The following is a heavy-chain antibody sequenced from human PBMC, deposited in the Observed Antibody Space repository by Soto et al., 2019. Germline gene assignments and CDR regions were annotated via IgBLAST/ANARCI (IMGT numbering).Heavy chain of an antibody. J-gene: IGHJ4*02. CDR3: AKDISNKQQLIPYYFDY. CDR2: ISWNSGSI. Sequence: EVQLVESGGGLVQPGRSLRLSCAASGFTFDDYAMHWVRQAPGKGLEWVSGISWNSGSIGYADSVKGRFTISRGNAKNSLYLKMNSLRAEDTALYYCAKDISNKQQLIPYYFDYWGQGTLVTVSS. V-gene: IGHV3-9*01. CDR1: GFTFDDYA. D-gene: IGHD6-13*01.